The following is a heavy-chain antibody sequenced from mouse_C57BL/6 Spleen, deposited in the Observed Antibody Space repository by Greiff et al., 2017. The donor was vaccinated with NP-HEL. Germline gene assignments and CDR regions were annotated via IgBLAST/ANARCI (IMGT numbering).Heavy chain of an antibody. CDR2: IDPSDSET. V-gene: IGHV1-52*01. CDR1: GYTFTSYW. D-gene: IGHD1-1*01. CDR3: ARPNYYGSSHYAMDY. Sequence: QVQLQQPGAELVRPGSSVKLSCKASGYTFTSYWMHWVKQRPIQGLEWIGNIDPSDSETHYNQKFKDKATLTVDKSSSTAYMQLSSLTSEDSAVYYCARPNYYGSSHYAMDYWGQGTSVTVSS. J-gene: IGHJ4*01.